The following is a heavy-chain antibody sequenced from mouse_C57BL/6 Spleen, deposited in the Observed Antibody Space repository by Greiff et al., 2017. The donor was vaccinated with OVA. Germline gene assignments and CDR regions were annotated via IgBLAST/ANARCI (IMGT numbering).Heavy chain of an antibody. CDR1: GYTFTSYW. CDR3: ARTYGSRDWYFDV. V-gene: IGHV1-69*01. Sequence: VQLQQPGAELVMPGASVKLSCKASGYTFTSYWMHWVKQRPGQGLEWIGEIDPSDSYTNYNQKFKGKSTLTVDKSSSTAYMQLSSLTSEDSAVYYCARTYGSRDWYFDVWGTGTTVTVSS. CDR2: IDPSDSYT. D-gene: IGHD1-1*01. J-gene: IGHJ1*03.